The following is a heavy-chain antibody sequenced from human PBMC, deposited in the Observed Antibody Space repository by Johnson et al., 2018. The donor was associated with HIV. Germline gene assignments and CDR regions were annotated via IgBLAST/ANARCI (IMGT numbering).Heavy chain of an antibody. CDR3: ARDDYGSGSDAFDI. V-gene: IGHV3-7*01. CDR2: IKQAGSSK. CDR1: GFTFSSYW. Sequence: VQLVESGGGLVQSGGSLRLSCAASGFTFSSYWMSWVRQAPGKGLEWVANIKQAGSSKYSVDSVKRRFTITRDNAKNSLYLQMNSLRAGDTGVYYCARDDYGSGSDAFDIWGQGTMVTVSS. D-gene: IGHD3-10*01. J-gene: IGHJ3*02.